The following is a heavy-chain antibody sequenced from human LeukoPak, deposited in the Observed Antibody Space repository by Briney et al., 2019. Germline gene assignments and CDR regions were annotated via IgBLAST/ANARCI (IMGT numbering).Heavy chain of an antibody. J-gene: IGHJ4*02. D-gene: IGHD3-3*01. CDR3: ARGPYDFWSGYYSY. CDR1: GYTFTGYY. Sequence: ASVKGSCKASGYTFTGYYMHWVRQAPGQGLEWMGWINPNSGGTNYAQKFQGRVTMTRDTSISTAYMELSRLRSDDTAAYYCARGPYDFWSGYYSYWGQGTLVTVSS. CDR2: INPNSGGT. V-gene: IGHV1-2*02.